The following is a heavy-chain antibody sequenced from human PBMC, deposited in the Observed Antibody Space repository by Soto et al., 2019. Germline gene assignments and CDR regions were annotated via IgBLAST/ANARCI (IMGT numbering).Heavy chain of an antibody. CDR2: ISSSSSYI. Sequence: GGSLRLSCAASGFTFSSYSMNWVRQAPGKGLEWVSSISSSSSYIYYADSVKGRFTISRDNAKNSLYLQMNSLRAEDTAVYYCARVTSPMVNYYYYMDVWGKGTTVTVSS. V-gene: IGHV3-21*01. CDR1: GFTFSSYS. CDR3: ARVTSPMVNYYYYMDV. J-gene: IGHJ6*03. D-gene: IGHD5-18*01.